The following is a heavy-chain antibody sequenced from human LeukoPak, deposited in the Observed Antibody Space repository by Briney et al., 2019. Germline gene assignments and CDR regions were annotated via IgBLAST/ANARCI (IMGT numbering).Heavy chain of an antibody. V-gene: IGHV1-8*01. J-gene: IGHJ4*02. D-gene: IGHD3-3*01. CDR1: GYTFTSYD. CDR3: ARWKWTYYDFWSGYDTDY. Sequence: ASVKVSCKASGYTFTSYDINWVRQAPGQGLEWMGWMNPNSGNTGYAQKFQGRVTMTRNTSISTAYMELSSLRSEDTAVYYCARWKWTYYDFWSGYDTDYWGRGTLVTVSS. CDR2: MNPNSGNT.